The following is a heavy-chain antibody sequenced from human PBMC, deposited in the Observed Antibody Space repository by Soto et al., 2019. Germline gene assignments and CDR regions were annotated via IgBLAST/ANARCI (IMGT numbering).Heavy chain of an antibody. CDR3: ARDLGNATIFGVAYYFDY. Sequence: ASVKVSCKASGYTFTSYGISWVRQAPGQGLEWMGWTSAYNGNTNYAQKLQGRVTMTTDTSTSTAYMELRSLRSDDTAVYHCARDLGNATIFGVAYYFDYWGQGTLVTVSS. CDR2: TSAYNGNT. D-gene: IGHD3-3*01. V-gene: IGHV1-18*01. CDR1: GYTFTSYG. J-gene: IGHJ4*02.